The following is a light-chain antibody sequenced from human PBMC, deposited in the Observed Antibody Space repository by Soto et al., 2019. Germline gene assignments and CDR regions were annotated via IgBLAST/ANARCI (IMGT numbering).Light chain of an antibody. CDR3: QPYNNWPLT. J-gene: IGKJ1*01. CDR1: QSVFSN. Sequence: EIVMTQSPATLSVSPGERATLSCRASQSVFSNLAWYQQKPGQAPRLLIYGASTRATGIPARFSGSGSGTEFTLTISSLQSEDFAVYYCQPYNNWPLTFGQGTKVEIK. V-gene: IGKV3-15*01. CDR2: GAS.